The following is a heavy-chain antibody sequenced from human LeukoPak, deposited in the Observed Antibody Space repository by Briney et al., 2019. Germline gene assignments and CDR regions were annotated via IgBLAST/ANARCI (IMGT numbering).Heavy chain of an antibody. CDR1: GGSISSYY. CDR2: IYYSGST. Sequence: SETLSLTCTVSGGSISSYYWSGIRQPPGKGLEWIGYIYYSGSTNYNPSLKSRVTISVDTSKNQFSLKLSSVTAADTAVYYCARARWLQLPNYWGQGTLVTVSS. CDR3: ARARWLQLPNY. V-gene: IGHV4-59*01. D-gene: IGHD5-24*01. J-gene: IGHJ4*02.